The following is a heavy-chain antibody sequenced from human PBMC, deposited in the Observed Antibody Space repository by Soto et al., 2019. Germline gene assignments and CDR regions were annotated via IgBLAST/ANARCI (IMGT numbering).Heavy chain of an antibody. CDR2: IYYSGST. Sequence: SETLSLTCTFSGGSISSYYWSLIRQPPGKGLEWIGYIYYSGSTNYNPSLKSRVTISVDTSKNQFSLKLSSVTAADTAVYYCARDRGYGPPYYYYGMDVWGQGTTVTVSS. D-gene: IGHD5-18*01. CDR3: ARDRGYGPPYYYYGMDV. V-gene: IGHV4-59*01. J-gene: IGHJ6*02. CDR1: GGSISSYY.